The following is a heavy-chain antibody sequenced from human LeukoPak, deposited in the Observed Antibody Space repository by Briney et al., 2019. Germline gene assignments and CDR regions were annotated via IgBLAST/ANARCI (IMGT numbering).Heavy chain of an antibody. V-gene: IGHV4-39*02. CDR2: IFSGGST. CDR1: GGSISSSTFY. CDR3: ARGTEELNYDFWSGPPYYYYYMDV. J-gene: IGHJ6*03. D-gene: IGHD3-3*01. Sequence: SETLSLTCTVSGGSISSSTFYWGWIRQPPGKGLEWIGSIFSGGSTYYNPSLKSRVTISVDTSKNHFSLRLSSVTAADTAVYYCARGTEELNYDFWSGPPYYYYYMDVWGKGTTVTVSS.